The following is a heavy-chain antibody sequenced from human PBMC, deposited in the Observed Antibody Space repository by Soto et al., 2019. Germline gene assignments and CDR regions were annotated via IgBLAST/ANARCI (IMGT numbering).Heavy chain of an antibody. J-gene: IGHJ6*04. V-gene: IGHV3-74*01. CDR1: GFTFSSYW. CDR2: VNTDGSIT. CDR3: LRGYPIFGVATDV. D-gene: IGHD3-3*01. Sequence: EVQLVESGGGLVQPGGSLRLSCAASGFTFSSYWMHWVRQVPGKGLVWVSRVNTDGSITHYADSVRGRFTIARDNAKNTLYLQMTSLRAEDTAVYYCLRGYPIFGVATDVWGKGTTVTVSS.